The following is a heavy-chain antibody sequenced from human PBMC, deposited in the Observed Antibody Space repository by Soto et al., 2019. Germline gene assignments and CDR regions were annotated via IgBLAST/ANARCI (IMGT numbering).Heavy chain of an antibody. CDR1: GFTFNGAW. CDR3: SADLPDWGAYAFDY. J-gene: IGHJ4*02. V-gene: IGHV3-15*07. CDR2: VKSKVDGGSI. D-gene: IGHD3-16*01. Sequence: EVQLVESGGGLVEPGGSLRLSCAASGFTFNGAWMNWVRQAPGKGLEWVGRVKSKVDGGSIDYAAPVRGRFTISRDDSRNRVDLQMNSLSAEDSAMYYCSADLPDWGAYAFDYWGQGTLVTVSS.